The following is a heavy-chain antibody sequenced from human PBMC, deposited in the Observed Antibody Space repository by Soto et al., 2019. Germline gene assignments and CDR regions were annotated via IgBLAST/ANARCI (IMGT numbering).Heavy chain of an antibody. J-gene: IGHJ4*02. D-gene: IGHD1-26*01. CDR3: ASGGAGSGPFTWELPDH. CDR2: ITPFSGDV. CDR1: GNTFTYRY. Sequence: QMQLVQSGAEVKKTGSSVTVSCKALGNTFTYRYLHWVRQAPGQALEWMGWITPFSGDVHYAQKFKERVTITRGRSINTAYMQMSSLRSEDTAMYFCASGGAGSGPFTWELPDHWGQGTLVTVSS. V-gene: IGHV1-45*02.